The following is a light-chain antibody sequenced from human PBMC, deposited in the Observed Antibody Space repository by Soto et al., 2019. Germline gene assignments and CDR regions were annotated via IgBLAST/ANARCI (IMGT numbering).Light chain of an antibody. CDR1: SSDVGGYNY. CDR3: CSYAGTYPHVV. V-gene: IGLV2-11*01. CDR2: DVS. J-gene: IGLJ2*01. Sequence: QSALTQPRSLSGSPGQSVTISCTGTSSDVGGYNYVSWYQQHPGKAPKLMIYDVSQRPSGVPDRFSGSKSGNMASLTISGLQAEDEADYYCCSYAGTYPHVVFGGGTKVTVL.